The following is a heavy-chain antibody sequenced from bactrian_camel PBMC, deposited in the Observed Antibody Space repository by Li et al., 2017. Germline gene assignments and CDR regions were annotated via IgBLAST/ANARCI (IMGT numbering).Heavy chain of an antibody. Sequence: HVQLVESGGGSVQAGGSLQLSCKINRFTFGGRIMGWRRQAPGSECELVSTIERDGTTYYADSVKGRFTISQDKAKNTIYLQMNSLKIEDTAVYYCALGSSRQATMTARGKGTQVTVS. J-gene: IGHJ4*01. CDR2: IERDGTT. CDR1: RFTFGGRI. D-gene: IGHD3*01. V-gene: IGHV3S55*01.